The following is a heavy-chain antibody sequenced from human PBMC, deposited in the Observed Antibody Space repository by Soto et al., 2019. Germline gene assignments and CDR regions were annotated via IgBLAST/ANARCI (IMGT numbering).Heavy chain of an antibody. D-gene: IGHD1-26*01. CDR2: INPNSGGT. V-gene: IGHV1-2*04. CDR1: GYTFTGYY. J-gene: IGHJ6*02. CDR3: ARSGSYYYYYGMDV. Sequence: ASVKVSRKASGYTFTGYYMHWVRQAPGQGLEWMGWINPNSGGTNYAQKFQGWVTMTRDTSISTAYMELSRLRSDDTAVYYCARSGSYYYYYGMDVWGQGTTVTVSS.